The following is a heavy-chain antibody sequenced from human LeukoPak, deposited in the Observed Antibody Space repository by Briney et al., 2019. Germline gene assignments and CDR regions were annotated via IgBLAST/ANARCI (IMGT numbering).Heavy chain of an antibody. Sequence: ASVKVSCKASGYTFTSYGISWVRQAPGQGLEWMGWISACNGNTNYAQKLQGRVTMTTDTSTSTAYMELRSLRSDDTAVYYCARDYVTRGTLGFDYWGQGTLVNVSS. CDR1: GYTFTSYG. D-gene: IGHD1-1*01. CDR2: ISACNGNT. J-gene: IGHJ4*02. CDR3: ARDYVTRGTLGFDY. V-gene: IGHV1-18*01.